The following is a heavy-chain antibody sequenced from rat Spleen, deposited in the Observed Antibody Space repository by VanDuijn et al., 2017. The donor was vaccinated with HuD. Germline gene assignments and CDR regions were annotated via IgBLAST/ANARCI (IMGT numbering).Heavy chain of an antibody. CDR1: GYSIASSYR. Sequence: EVPLQESGPGLVKPSQSLSLTCSVTGYSIASSYRWSWIRKFPGNKLEWMGYIDSAGSTNYNPSLKSRIPITRDTSKNQFFLQVNSVTTEDTATYYCARDNTYKAYWGQGVMVTVSS. V-gene: IGHV3-3*01. D-gene: IGHD1-10*01. CDR3: ARDNTYKAY. J-gene: IGHJ2*01. CDR2: IDSAGST.